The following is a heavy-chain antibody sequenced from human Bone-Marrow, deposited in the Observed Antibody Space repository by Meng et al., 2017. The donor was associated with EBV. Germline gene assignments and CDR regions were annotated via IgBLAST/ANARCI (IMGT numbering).Heavy chain of an antibody. Sequence: RLVWSGGGCVPPGGSLRLACAASGFTVSSCCMTWVRQAPRKGLEWVLVIYSNGVTYYADSVKGRFTISRDNSKNTVSLQMNSLRAEDTAVYYCSRDLVGSDDSWGQGTLVTVSS. CDR2: IYSNGVT. V-gene: IGHV3-53*01. J-gene: IGHJ4*02. CDR1: GFTVSSCC. CDR3: SRDLVGSDDS.